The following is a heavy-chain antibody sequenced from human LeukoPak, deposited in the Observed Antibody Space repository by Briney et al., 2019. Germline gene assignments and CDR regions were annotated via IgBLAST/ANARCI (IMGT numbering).Heavy chain of an antibody. V-gene: IGHV3-23*01. CDR2: ISGSGGST. J-gene: IGHJ5*02. CDR3: AKERLLWFGELLSPFAT. D-gene: IGHD3-10*01. Sequence: GGSLRLSCAASGFTFSSYWMSWVRQAPGKGLEWVSAISGSGGSTYYADSVKGRFTISRDNSKNTLYLQMNSLRAEDTAVYYCAKERLLWFGELLSPFATWGQGTLVTVSS. CDR1: GFTFSSYW.